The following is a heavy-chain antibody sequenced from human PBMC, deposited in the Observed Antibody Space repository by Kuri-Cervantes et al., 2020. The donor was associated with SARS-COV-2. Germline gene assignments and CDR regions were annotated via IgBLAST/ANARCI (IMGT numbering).Heavy chain of an antibody. CDR3: ARLTTVTTYDY. V-gene: IGHV4-39*01. Sequence: SETLSLTFTVSGGSISSSSYYWGWIRQPPGKGLEWIGSIYYSGRTYYNPSLTSRVTISVDTSKNQFSMKLSSVTAADTAVYYCARLTTVTTYDYWWQGTLITFSS. CDR2: IYYSGRT. D-gene: IGHD4-17*01. J-gene: IGHJ4*02. CDR1: GGSISSSSYY.